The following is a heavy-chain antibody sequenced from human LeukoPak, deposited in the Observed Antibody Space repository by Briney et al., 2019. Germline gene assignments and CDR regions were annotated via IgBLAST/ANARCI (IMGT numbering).Heavy chain of an antibody. CDR3: ASDTAVAGQNGVDP. Sequence: SGPLSLTCGLWGGLQSISHGLGWVRPPPGNGLEWIDEIYHSGSTNYDPSLKSRITISVDKSKSQSSRTLSSVTAADTAVYYCASDTAVAGQNGVDPCG. CDR2: IYHSGST. J-gene: IGHJ5*02. CDR1: GGLQSISHG. D-gene: IGHD6-19*01. V-gene: IGHV4-4*02.